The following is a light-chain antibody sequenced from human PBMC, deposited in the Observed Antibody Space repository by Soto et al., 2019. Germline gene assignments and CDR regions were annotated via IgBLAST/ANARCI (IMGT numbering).Light chain of an antibody. Sequence: DIQMTQSPSSLSASVGDRVTITCRASQSVSNYLHWYQQKPGKAPNLLIYDASSLQSGVPSRFSGSGSGTDFTLTISILQHEDFATYYCQQSYYNPTFGQGTKVEIK. CDR1: QSVSNY. J-gene: IGKJ1*01. V-gene: IGKV1-39*01. CDR2: DAS. CDR3: QQSYYNPT.